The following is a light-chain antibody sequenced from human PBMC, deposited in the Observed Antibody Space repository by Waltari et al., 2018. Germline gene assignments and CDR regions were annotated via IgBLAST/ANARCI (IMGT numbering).Light chain of an antibody. Sequence: DIQMTQSPSSVSASVGDTVTLTCRTSQSISNWVAWYQLKPGKAPNLLIYGASSLQSVVPPRFSGSGSGTDFTLTISGLQPEDFAKYFCQQTNSFPWTFGQGTKVEVK. V-gene: IGKV1-12*01. CDR1: QSISNW. J-gene: IGKJ1*01. CDR2: GAS. CDR3: QQTNSFPWT.